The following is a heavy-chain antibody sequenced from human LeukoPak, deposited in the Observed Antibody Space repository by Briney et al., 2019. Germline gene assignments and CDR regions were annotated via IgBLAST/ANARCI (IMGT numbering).Heavy chain of an antibody. Sequence: PGVSLRLLCAACGFTFSSYRVNWVRQAPGKGLECVSSISCSSSYIYYADSVKGRFTISRDNAKNSPYLQMTSLRAEDTAVSYCARDSPDYGDYVPFDYWGQGTLVTVSS. CDR2: ISCSSSYI. V-gene: IGHV3-21*01. J-gene: IGHJ4*02. D-gene: IGHD4-17*01. CDR3: ARDSPDYGDYVPFDY. CDR1: GFTFSSYR.